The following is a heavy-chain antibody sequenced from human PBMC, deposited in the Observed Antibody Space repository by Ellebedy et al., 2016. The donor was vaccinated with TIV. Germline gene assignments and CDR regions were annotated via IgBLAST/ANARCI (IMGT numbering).Heavy chain of an antibody. J-gene: IGHJ5*02. Sequence: PGGSLRLSCAASGFSFITAWMSWVRQAPGKWLGWVGRIKSRPEGETTEYSAPVKGRFTISRDDSKNTVYLQLNSLQTEDTGIYYCSWYYYNRFDPWGQGTLVTVSS. CDR2: IKSRPEGETT. CDR3: SWYYYNRFDP. D-gene: IGHD2/OR15-2a*01. V-gene: IGHV3-15*01. CDR1: GFSFITAW.